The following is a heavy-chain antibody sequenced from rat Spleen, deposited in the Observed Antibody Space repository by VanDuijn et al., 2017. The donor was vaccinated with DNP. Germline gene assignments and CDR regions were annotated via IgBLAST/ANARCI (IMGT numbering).Heavy chain of an antibody. D-gene: IGHD3-1*01. CDR1: GFIFSNYD. J-gene: IGHJ1*01. CDR3: ARGSTSIYWYFDF. V-gene: IGHV5-27*01. CDR2: ISPSGGST. Sequence: EVQLVESGGGLVQPGRSLKLSCAASGFIFSNYDMAWVRQAPTKGLEWVAYISPSGGSTYYRDSVKGRFTISRDNAKSSLYLQMNSLKSEDTATYYCARGSTSIYWYFDFWGPGTMVTVSS.